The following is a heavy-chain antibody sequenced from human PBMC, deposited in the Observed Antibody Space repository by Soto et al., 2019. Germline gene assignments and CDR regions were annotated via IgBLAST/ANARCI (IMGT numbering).Heavy chain of an antibody. J-gene: IGHJ4*02. Sequence: SLRLSCAASGFTSDDYAMHWVRQAPGKGLEWASGISWNSGSIGYADSVKGRFTISRDNAKNSLYLQMNSLRAEDTALYYCAKASGRRQWLVPFYFDYWGQGTLVTVSS. CDR1: GFTSDDYA. D-gene: IGHD6-19*01. CDR2: ISWNSGSI. V-gene: IGHV3-9*02. CDR3: AKASGRRQWLVPFYFDY.